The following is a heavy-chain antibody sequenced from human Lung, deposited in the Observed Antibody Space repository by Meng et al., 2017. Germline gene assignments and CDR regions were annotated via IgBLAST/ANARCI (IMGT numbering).Heavy chain of an antibody. CDR1: GASIRSSNW. D-gene: IGHD6-19*01. CDR3: ARRGLWLDPQNFDY. J-gene: IGHJ4*02. Sequence: VNAAELRPHCGKPSCHLSPAWPVSGASIRSSNWWSWVRQPPGKGLEWIGEIYHSGSTNYNPSLKSRVTISVDKSKNQFSLKLSSVTAADTAVYYCARRGLWLDPQNFDYWGQGTLVTVSS. V-gene: IGHV4-4*02. CDR2: IYHSGST.